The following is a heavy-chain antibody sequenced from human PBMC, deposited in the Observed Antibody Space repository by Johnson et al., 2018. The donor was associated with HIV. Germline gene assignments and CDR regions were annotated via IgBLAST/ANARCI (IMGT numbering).Heavy chain of an antibody. V-gene: IGHV3-30-3*01. D-gene: IGHD7-27*01. CDR1: GFTFSSYA. Sequence: QVQLVESGGGVVQPGRSLRLSCAASGFTFSSYAMHWVRQAPAKGLQWVAVISYDGSNKYYADSVKGRFTISRDSSKNTLYLQMNSLRAEDTAVYYCARENWGQRMNAFDIWGQGTMVTVSS. CDR2: ISYDGSNK. J-gene: IGHJ3*02. CDR3: ARENWGQRMNAFDI.